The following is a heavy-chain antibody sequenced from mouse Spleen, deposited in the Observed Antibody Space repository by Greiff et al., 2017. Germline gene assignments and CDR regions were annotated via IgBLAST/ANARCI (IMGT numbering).Heavy chain of an antibody. CDR3: TRHGSSPAWFAY. CDR1: GYTFTDYE. V-gene: IGHV1-15*01. J-gene: IGHJ3*01. CDR2: IDPETGGT. Sequence: VQLQQSGAELVRPGASVTLSCKASGYTFTDYEMHWVKQTPVHGLEWIGAIDPETGGTAYNQKFKGKAILTADKSSSTAYMELRSLTSEDSAVYYCTRHGSSPAWFAYWGQGTLVAVSA. D-gene: IGHD1-1*01.